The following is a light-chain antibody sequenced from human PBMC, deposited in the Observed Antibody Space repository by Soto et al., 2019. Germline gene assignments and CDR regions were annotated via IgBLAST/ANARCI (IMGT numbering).Light chain of an antibody. CDR3: SSYTSSSTRV. V-gene: IGLV2-14*01. CDR2: EVS. CDR1: SSDVGGYNY. Sequence: QSALTQPASVSGSTGQSITISCTGTSSDVGGYNYVSWYQQHPGKAPKLMIYEVSNRPSGVSTRFSGSKSGNTASLTISGLQAEDEADYYCSSYTSSSTRVFGGGTKLTVL. J-gene: IGLJ3*02.